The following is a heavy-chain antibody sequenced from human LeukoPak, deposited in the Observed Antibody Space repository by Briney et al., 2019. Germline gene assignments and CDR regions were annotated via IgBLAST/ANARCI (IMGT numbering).Heavy chain of an antibody. CDR3: ARWATSFDL. CDR1: GFTLSNYW. CDR2: INYNGTEK. D-gene: IGHD6-6*01. V-gene: IGHV3-7*01. Sequence: GGSLRLSCAASGFTLSNYWMSWVRQAPGNDLKGVANINYNGTEKYYVDSVTGRFAISRDNANNSLYLQMNSLRVEDTAVYYCARWATSFDLWGQGTLVTVSS. J-gene: IGHJ4*02.